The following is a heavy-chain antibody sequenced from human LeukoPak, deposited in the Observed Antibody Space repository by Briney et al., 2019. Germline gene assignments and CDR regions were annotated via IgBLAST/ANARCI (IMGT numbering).Heavy chain of an antibody. J-gene: IGHJ3*02. V-gene: IGHV4-34*01. CDR3: ASADRLTVGFGEFDAFDI. CDR2: INHSGST. Sequence: SETLSLTCAVYGGSFSGYYWSWIRQPPGKGLEWIGEINHSGSTNYNPSLKSRVTISVDTSKNQFSLKLSSVTAADTAVYYCASADRLTVGFGEFDAFDIWGQGTMVTVSS. CDR1: GGSFSGYY. D-gene: IGHD3-10*01.